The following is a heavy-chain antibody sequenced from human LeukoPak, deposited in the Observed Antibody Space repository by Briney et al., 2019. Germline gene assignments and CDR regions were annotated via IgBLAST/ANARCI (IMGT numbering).Heavy chain of an antibody. J-gene: IGHJ4*02. D-gene: IGHD3-10*01. CDR1: GGTFSSYA. CDR3: AREGYYGSGSYSRLYYFDY. CDR2: INPSGGST. Sequence: ASVKVSCKASGGTFSSYAISWVRQAPGQGLEWMGIINPSGGSTSYAQKFQGRVTMTRDMSTSTVYMELSSLRSEDTAVYYCAREGYYGSGSYSRLYYFDYWGQGTLGTVSS. V-gene: IGHV1-46*01.